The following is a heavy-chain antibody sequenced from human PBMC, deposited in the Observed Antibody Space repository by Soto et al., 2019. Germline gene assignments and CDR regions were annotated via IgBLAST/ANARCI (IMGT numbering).Heavy chain of an antibody. CDR2: IIPICGTA. D-gene: IGHD5-12*01. CDR1: GGTFNSYS. Sequence: SAKVCCKASGGTFNSYSMSWVRQAPGQGLEWMGRIIPICGTANYAQKFQGRVTMTRDTSTSTVYMELSSLRSEDTAVYYCARVSSGYDTDYWGQGTLVTVSS. V-gene: IGHV1-69*05. J-gene: IGHJ4*02. CDR3: ARVSSGYDTDY.